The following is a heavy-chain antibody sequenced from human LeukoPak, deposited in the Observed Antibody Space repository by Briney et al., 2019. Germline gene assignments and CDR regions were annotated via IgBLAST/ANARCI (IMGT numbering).Heavy chain of an antibody. J-gene: IGHJ4*02. CDR2: ISYSGST. Sequence: PSETLSLTCTVSGGSVSSGSDYWSGIRQPPGKGLEWIGHISYSGSTNYNPSLKSRVTISLDTSKNQLSLKLSSVTTADTAVYYCARGQAALWFGELWGQGTLVTVSS. CDR3: ARGQAALWFGEL. D-gene: IGHD3-10*01. CDR1: GGSVSSGSDY. V-gene: IGHV4-61*01.